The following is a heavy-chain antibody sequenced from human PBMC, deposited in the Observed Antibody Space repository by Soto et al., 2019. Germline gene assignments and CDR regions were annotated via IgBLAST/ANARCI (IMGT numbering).Heavy chain of an antibody. V-gene: IGHV3-23*01. CDR1: GFTFRSYA. J-gene: IGHJ4*02. CDR2: ISGSARIT. Sequence: GGSLRLSCAASGFTFRSYAMSWVSQXTGKGLXXXXAISGSARITYYADSVKGRFTTSSHNSKTTLYLQMTSLRAEDTAVYYCAKGPSFFDSSGYYGPKPSYFAYWGQGTLVTVSS. D-gene: IGHD3-22*01. CDR3: AKGPSFFDSSGYYGPKPSYFAY.